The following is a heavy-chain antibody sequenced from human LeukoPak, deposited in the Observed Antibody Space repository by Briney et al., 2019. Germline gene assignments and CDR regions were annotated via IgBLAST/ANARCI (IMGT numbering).Heavy chain of an antibody. CDR2: IIPIFGTA. V-gene: IGHV1-69*05. CDR3: ARGMGLYYDSSGYYGILDY. Sequence: SVKVSCKASGGTFSSYAISWVRQAPGQGLEWMGRIIPIFGTANYAQKFQGRVTITTDESTSTAYMELSSLRSEDTAVYYCARGMGLYYDSSGYYGILDYWGQGTLVTVSS. D-gene: IGHD3-22*01. J-gene: IGHJ4*02. CDR1: GGTFSSYA.